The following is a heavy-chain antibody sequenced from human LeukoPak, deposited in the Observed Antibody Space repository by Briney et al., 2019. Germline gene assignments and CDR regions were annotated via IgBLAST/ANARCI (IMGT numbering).Heavy chain of an antibody. J-gene: IGHJ4*02. CDR3: ASLDY. CDR1: GFTFSTYW. Sequence: GGSLSLSCAASGFTFSTYWMHWVRQAPGKGLGWVSSINSGGSSTIYADSVKGRFTISRDNAKNTLYLQMSTLRAEDTAVYYCASLDYWGQGTPVTVSS. CDR2: INSGGSST. V-gene: IGHV3-74*01.